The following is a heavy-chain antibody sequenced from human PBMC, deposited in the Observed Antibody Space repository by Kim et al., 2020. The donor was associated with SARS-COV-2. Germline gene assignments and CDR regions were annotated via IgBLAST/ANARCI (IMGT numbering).Heavy chain of an antibody. CDR3: ARDGYGSGSYGWFDP. V-gene: IGHV4-59*01. Sequence: PSLKSRAIISAATSKNQFSLKLTSVTPADTAVYFCARDGYGSGSYGWFDPWGQGTLVTVSS. J-gene: IGHJ5*02. D-gene: IGHD3-10*01.